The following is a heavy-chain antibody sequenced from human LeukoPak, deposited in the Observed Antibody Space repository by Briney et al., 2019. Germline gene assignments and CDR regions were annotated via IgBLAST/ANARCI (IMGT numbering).Heavy chain of an antibody. D-gene: IGHD5-24*01. V-gene: IGHV3-43*02. CDR1: AFTFDEQA. CDR3: AKDYVRDGYNYGVFQN. CDR2: TSGDVANT. Sequence: AQSLTLSCAPSAFTFDEQAMHCVRQAPGKGLEWVSLTSGDVANTYYVVSVKGRFTISRENSKNSLYPHMNSLTSEDTALYYCAKDYVRDGYNYGVFQNWGRGTLVTVSS. J-gene: IGHJ4*02.